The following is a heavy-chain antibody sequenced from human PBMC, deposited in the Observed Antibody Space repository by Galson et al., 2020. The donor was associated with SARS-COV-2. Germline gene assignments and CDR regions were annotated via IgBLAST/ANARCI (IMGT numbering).Heavy chain of an antibody. CDR3: ARRRDDWYYDLLTPHGALGWLDP. J-gene: IGHJ5*02. Sequence: SETLSLTCTVSGGSIRNSSYYWDWIRQPPGKGLDWIGSIFFGGYTYYNPSLKSRLTMSVDTSKNQFSLKLNSVTAADTAVYYCARRRDDWYYDLLTPHGALGWLDPWGQGALVTVSS. D-gene: IGHD3-9*01. V-gene: IGHV4-39*01. CDR1: GGSIRNSSYY. CDR2: IFFGGYT.